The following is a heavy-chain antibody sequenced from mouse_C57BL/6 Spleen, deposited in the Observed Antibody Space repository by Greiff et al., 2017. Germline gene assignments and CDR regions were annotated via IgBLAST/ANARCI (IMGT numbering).Heavy chain of an antibody. J-gene: IGHJ2*01. Sequence: QVQLQQPGAELVRPGSSVKLSCKASGYTFTSYWMHWVKQRPIQGLEWIGNIDPSDSETHYNQKFKDKATLTVDKSSSTAYMQLSSLTSEDSAVYYGQEQAAQATLDYWGQGTTLTVSS. D-gene: IGHD3-2*02. CDR1: GYTFTSYW. CDR3: QEQAAQATLDY. CDR2: IDPSDSET. V-gene: IGHV1-52*01.